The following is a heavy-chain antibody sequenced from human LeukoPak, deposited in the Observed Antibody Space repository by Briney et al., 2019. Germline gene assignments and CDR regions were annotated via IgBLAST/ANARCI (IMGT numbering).Heavy chain of an antibody. D-gene: IGHD5-24*01. CDR1: GYTFTSYY. V-gene: IGHV1-46*01. CDR2: INPSGGST. CDR3: ASGGTWLQLYYFDY. J-gene: IGHJ4*02. Sequence: ASVKVSCKASGYTFTSYYMHSVRQAPGQGLEGMGIINPSGGSTSYAQKLQGRVTMTRDTSTSTVYMELSSMSSEATAVYYCASGGTWLQLYYFDYWGQGTLVTVSS.